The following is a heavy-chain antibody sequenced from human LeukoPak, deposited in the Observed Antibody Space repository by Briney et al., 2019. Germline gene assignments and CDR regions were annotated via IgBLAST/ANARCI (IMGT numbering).Heavy chain of an antibody. V-gene: IGHV3-53*01. CDR1: GFTVSSNC. CDR2: FKTNSGQV. D-gene: IGHD4-11*01. CDR3: ARSVPDYTRFDY. J-gene: IGHJ4*02. Sequence: GGSLRLSCAASGFTVSSNCMSWVRQAPGKGLEWVSTFKTNSGQVYYAESVRGRFTISRDNSKNTVYLQMSSLRAEDTALYYCARSVPDYTRFDYWGQGALVTVSP.